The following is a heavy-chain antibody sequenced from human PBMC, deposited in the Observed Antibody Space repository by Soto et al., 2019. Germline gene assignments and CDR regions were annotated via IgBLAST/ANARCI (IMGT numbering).Heavy chain of an antibody. J-gene: IGHJ6*03. V-gene: IGHV4-4*02. D-gene: IGHD3-3*01. CDR3: ARVTSFGVVRSVNYYYYYMDV. CDR1: GGSISNNNW. CDR2: IHHSGSS. Sequence: SETLSLTCAVSGGSISNNNWWSWVRQPPGKGLEWIGEIHHSGSSNYNPSLKSRVTISADTSKNQLSLTLSSVTAADTAVYYCARVTSFGVVRSVNYYYYYMDVWGKGTTVTVSS.